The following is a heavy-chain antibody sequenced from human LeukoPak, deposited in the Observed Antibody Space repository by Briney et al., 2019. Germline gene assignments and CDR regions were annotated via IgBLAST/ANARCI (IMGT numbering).Heavy chain of an antibody. CDR3: ARASTRGYYYYIAASWFDP. V-gene: IGHV6-1*01. D-gene: IGHD3-22*01. CDR1: GDSVSSNSAA. J-gene: IGHJ5*02. CDR2: TYYRSKWYN. Sequence: PSQTLSLTCAISGDSVSSNSAAWNWIRQSPSRGLEWLGRTYYRSKWYNDYAVSVKSRITINPDTSKNQFSLQLNSVTPEDTAVYYCARASTRGYYYYIAASWFDPWGQGTLVTVSS.